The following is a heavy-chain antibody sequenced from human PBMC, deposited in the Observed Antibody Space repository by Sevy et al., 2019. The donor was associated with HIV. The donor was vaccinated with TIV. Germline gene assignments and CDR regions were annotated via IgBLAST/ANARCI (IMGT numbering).Heavy chain of an antibody. CDR3: AKEALWGFDP. J-gene: IGHJ5*02. D-gene: IGHD3-16*01. CDR2: ISPSGGST. V-gene: IGHV3-23*01. Sequence: GGSLRLSCSASGFIFNTYAMTWVRQAPGKGLDWVSTISPSGGSTYYADSVRGRFSIYRDNSRNTVYLEMNSVRAEDTDVYYCAKEALWGFDPWGQGTLVTVSS. CDR1: GFIFNTYA.